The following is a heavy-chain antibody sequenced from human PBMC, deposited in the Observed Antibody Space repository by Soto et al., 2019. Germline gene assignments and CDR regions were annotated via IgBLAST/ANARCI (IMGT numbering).Heavy chain of an antibody. V-gene: IGHV3-15*01. CDR3: TTTPTTLTEDDAFDL. J-gene: IGHJ3*01. CDR1: GFTFNNAW. Sequence: VGSLRLSCAASGFTFNNAWMSWVRQAPGKGLEWVGRIKSETDGGTTDYAAPVKGRFTISRDDSKSTLYLQMNSLKSEDTAVYYCTTTPTTLTEDDAFDLWGQGTMVTVSS. D-gene: IGHD4-17*01. CDR2: IKSETDGGTT.